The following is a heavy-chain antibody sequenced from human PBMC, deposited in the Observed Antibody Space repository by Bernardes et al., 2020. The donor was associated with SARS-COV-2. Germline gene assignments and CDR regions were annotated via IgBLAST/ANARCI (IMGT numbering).Heavy chain of an antibody. CDR3: AKGGSSWFLGY. V-gene: IGHV3-23*01. CDR1: GFTFSSYA. J-gene: IGHJ4*02. Sequence: VGSLILSCAASGFTFSSYAMSWVRQAPGQGLEWVSAISGSGGSTYYADSVKGRFTISRDNSKNTLYLQMNSLRAEDMAVYYCAKGGSSWFLGYWGQGTLVTVSS. D-gene: IGHD6-13*01. CDR2: ISGSGGST.